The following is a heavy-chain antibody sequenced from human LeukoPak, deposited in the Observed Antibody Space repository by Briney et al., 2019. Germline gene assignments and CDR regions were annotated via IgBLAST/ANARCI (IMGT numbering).Heavy chain of an antibody. CDR2: IYPDDSDT. D-gene: IGHD1-1*01. J-gene: IGHJ4*02. CDR3: TTLYLNSGDY. V-gene: IGHV5-51*01. CDR1: GYNFATLW. Sequence: GASLKISCKASGYNFATLWIAWVRRMPGKDLEWMGIIYPDDSDTRYSPSFQGQVTISADKSITTVYLQWSSLKASDTAMYYCTTLYLNSGDYWGQGTLVIVSS.